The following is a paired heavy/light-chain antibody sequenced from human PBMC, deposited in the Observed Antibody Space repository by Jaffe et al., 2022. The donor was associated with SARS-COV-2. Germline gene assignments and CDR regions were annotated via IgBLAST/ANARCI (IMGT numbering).Light chain of an antibody. V-gene: IGLV2-11*01. Sequence: QSALTQSRSVSGSPGQSVTISCTGTSSDVGGYDFVSWYQQHPGKAPKLMIYDVTKRPSGVPDRFSGSKSGNTASLTISGLQAEDEADYYCSSYAYAGAYTVIFGGGTKVTVL. J-gene: IGLJ2*01. CDR1: SSDVGGYDF. CDR2: DVT. CDR3: SSYAYAGAYTVI.
Heavy chain of an antibody. V-gene: IGHV4-39*01. CDR2: IYYSGST. Sequence: QLHLQESGPGLVKPSDTLSLTCTVSGDSIRSSSYYWGWIRQPPGKGLEWIASIYYSGSTFYTPSLKSRVTISIDTSKNQFSLKLTSVTAADTAVYYCARHVSVAVAPPSHWGQGTLVTVSS. D-gene: IGHD6-19*01. CDR3: ARHVSVAVAPPSH. CDR1: GDSIRSSSYY. J-gene: IGHJ1*01.